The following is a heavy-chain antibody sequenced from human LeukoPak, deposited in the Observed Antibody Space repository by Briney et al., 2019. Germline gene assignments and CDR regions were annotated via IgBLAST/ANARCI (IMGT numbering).Heavy chain of an antibody. J-gene: IGHJ3*02. V-gene: IGHV4-61*02. CDR2: IYTSGST. D-gene: IGHD3-3*01. Sequence: SETLSLTCTVSGGSISSGNYYWSWIRQPAGKGLEWIGRIYTSGSTNYNPSLKSRVTISVDTSKNQFSLKLSSVTAADTAVYYCARVGGDFWSGFHAFDIWGQGTMVTVSS. CDR3: ARVGGDFWSGFHAFDI. CDR1: GGSISSGNYY.